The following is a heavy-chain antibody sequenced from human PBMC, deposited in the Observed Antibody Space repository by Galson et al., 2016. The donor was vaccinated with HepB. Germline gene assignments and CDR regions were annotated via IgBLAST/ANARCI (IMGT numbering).Heavy chain of an antibody. Sequence: TLSLTCTVSGVSISSGSYYWNWIRQPAGKGLEWLGHISPSGTTNYNPPVKSRVTISVDTSKNQFSLKLSSVTAADTALYYCARDRVSSWDRQDGWGQGTMVTVSS. CDR2: ISPSGTT. CDR3: ARDRVSSWDRQDG. D-gene: IGHD6-13*01. V-gene: IGHV4-61*09. CDR1: GVSISSGSYY. J-gene: IGHJ3*01.